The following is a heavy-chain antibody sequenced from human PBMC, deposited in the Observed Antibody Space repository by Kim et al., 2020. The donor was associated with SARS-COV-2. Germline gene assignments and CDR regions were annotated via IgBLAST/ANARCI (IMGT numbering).Heavy chain of an antibody. D-gene: IGHD4-17*01. CDR1: GFTFSSYG. J-gene: IGHJ2*01. CDR3: AKDRSTVILPWWYFDL. Sequence: GGSLRLSCAASGFTFSSYGMHWVRQAPGKGLEWVAVISYDGSNKYYADSVKGRFTISRDNSKNTLYLQMNSLRAEDTAVYYCAKDRSTVILPWWYFDLWGRGTLVTVSS. CDR2: ISYDGSNK. V-gene: IGHV3-30*18.